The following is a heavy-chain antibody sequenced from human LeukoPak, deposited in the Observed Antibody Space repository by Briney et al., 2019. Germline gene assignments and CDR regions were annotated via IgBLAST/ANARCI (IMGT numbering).Heavy chain of an antibody. CDR3: VRDPYCSGGSCNDYFDY. J-gene: IGHJ4*02. Sequence: GGSLRLSCAASGFTFSSYWMSWVRQAPGKGLEWVANIKQDGSEKYYVDSVKGRFTISRDNAKNSLYLQINSLRAEDTAVYYCVRDPYCSGGSCNDYFDYWGQGTLVTVSS. CDR1: GFTFSSYW. CDR2: IKQDGSEK. V-gene: IGHV3-7*01. D-gene: IGHD2-15*01.